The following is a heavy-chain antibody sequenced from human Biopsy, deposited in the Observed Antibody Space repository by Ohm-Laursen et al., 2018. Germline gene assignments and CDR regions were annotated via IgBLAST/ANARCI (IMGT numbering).Heavy chain of an antibody. Sequence: GASVTASCKASGYIFAGYYIHCVRQAPGHGLEWMGWINPNSGNANYAQSFQGRLTVTRDTSISTAYMELTSLTFDDTAIYYCARVPAYPSIDGYYGLDLWGQGTTVIVSS. CDR1: GYIFAGYY. V-gene: IGHV1-2*02. CDR3: ARVPAYPSIDGYYGLDL. CDR2: INPNSGNA. D-gene: IGHD3-9*01. J-gene: IGHJ6*02.